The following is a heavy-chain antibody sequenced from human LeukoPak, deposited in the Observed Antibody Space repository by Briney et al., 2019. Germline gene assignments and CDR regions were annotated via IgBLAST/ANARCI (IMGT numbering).Heavy chain of an antibody. Sequence: ASVKVSCKASGYTFTGYYMHWVRQAPGQGLVWMGWINPNSGGTNYAQKFQGRVTMTRDTSISTAYMELSRLRSDDAAVYYCARVKGVVPAAYDYWGQGTLVTVSS. D-gene: IGHD2-2*01. CDR1: GYTFTGYY. CDR2: INPNSGGT. V-gene: IGHV1-2*02. CDR3: ARVKGVVPAAYDY. J-gene: IGHJ4*02.